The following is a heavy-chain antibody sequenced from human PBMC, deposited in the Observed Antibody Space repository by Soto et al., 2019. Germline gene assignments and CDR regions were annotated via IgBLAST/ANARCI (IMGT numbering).Heavy chain of an antibody. V-gene: IGHV3-30*18. CDR1: GFTFSSYG. CDR3: AKGRITIFGVVILWDY. D-gene: IGHD3-3*01. CDR2: ISYDGSNK. Sequence: VGSLRLSCAASGFTFSSYGMHWVRQAPGKGLEWVAVISYDGSNKYYADSVKGRFTISRDNSKNTLYLQMNSLRAEDTAVYYCAKGRITIFGVVILWDYWGQGTLVTVSS. J-gene: IGHJ4*02.